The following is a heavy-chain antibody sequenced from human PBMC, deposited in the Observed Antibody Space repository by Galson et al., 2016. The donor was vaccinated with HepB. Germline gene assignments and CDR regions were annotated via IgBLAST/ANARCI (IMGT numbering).Heavy chain of an antibody. V-gene: IGHV3-48*02. Sequence: SLRLSCAASGFTFSFFTMNWVRQAPGKGLEWIAYISSTTNTIYYADSVKGRFTISRDNAKNLLYLHMSSLKDEDTAIYYCARRETFGGVYFDYWGQGTLVTVSS. CDR3: ARRETFGGVYFDY. J-gene: IGHJ4*02. CDR1: GFTFSFFT. CDR2: ISSTTNTI. D-gene: IGHD3-16*01.